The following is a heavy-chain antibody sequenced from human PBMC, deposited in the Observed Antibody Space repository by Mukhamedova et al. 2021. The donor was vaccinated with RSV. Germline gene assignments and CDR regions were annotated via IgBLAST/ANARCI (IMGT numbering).Heavy chain of an antibody. CDR3: AREGIAVAGTNYYYYYGMDA. Sequence: NYNPSLKSRVTISVDTSKNQFSLKLSSVTAADTAVYYCAREGIAVAGTNYYYYYGMDAWGQGTTVTVSS. V-gene: IGHV4-59*01. J-gene: IGHJ6*02. D-gene: IGHD6-19*01.